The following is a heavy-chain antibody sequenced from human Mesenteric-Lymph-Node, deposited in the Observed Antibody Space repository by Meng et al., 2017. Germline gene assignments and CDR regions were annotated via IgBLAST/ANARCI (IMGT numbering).Heavy chain of an antibody. CDR1: GYSISSGYY. CDR2: IYHSGNT. D-gene: IGHD2-15*01. V-gene: IGHV4-38-2*01. CDR3: ARSLQNSAGNWFDH. J-gene: IGHJ5*02. Sequence: PGSLSLSCAVSGYSISSGYYWGWIRQPPGKGLEWIGSIYHSGNTYYNPSLKGRVTISVDTSKNQFSLKQSSVTDADTAVYYCARSLQNSAGNWFDHWGQGTLVTVSS.